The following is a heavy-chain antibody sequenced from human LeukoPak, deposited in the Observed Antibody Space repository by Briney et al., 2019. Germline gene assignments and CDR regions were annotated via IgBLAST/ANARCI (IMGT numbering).Heavy chain of an antibody. CDR3: ARSVVAPQDWFDP. J-gene: IGHJ5*02. CDR1: GFTFSSYE. Sequence: GGSLRLSCAASGFTFSSYEMNWVRQAPGKGLEWVSSISSSSSYIYYADSVRGRFTISRDNAKNSLYLQMNSLRAEDTAVYYCARSVVAPQDWFDPWGQGTLVTVSS. V-gene: IGHV3-21*01. D-gene: IGHD4-23*01. CDR2: ISSSSSYI.